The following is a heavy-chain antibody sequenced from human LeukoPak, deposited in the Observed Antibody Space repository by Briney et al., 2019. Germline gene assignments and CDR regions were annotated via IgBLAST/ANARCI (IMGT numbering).Heavy chain of an antibody. CDR1: GGSLSNSY. CDR2: VYIRGNT. Sequence: SETLSLTCTVSGGSLSNSYWSWIRQPAGEGLEWIGRVYIRGNTDYNPSLKSRVTMSIDTSKNQFSLKLSSVTAADTAVYYCARDIWNGGRWFDPWGQGTLVIVSS. D-gene: IGHD1-1*01. CDR3: ARDIWNGGRWFDP. J-gene: IGHJ5*02. V-gene: IGHV4-4*07.